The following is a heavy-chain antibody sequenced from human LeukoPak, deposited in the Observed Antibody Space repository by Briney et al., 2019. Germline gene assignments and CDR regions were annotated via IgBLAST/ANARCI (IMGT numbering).Heavy chain of an antibody. Sequence: GGSLRLSCAASGFTFSSCSMNWVRQAPGKGLEWVSSISSSSSYIYYADSVKGRFTISRNNSKNTLYLQMNSLRAEDTAVYYCAKEYSSGWYGWFDPWGQGTLVTVSS. D-gene: IGHD6-19*01. CDR1: GFTFSSCS. J-gene: IGHJ5*02. CDR3: AKEYSSGWYGWFDP. CDR2: ISSSSSYI. V-gene: IGHV3-21*01.